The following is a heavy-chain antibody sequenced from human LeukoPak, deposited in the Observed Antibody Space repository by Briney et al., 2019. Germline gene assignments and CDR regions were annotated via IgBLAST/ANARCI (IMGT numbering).Heavy chain of an antibody. CDR2: ISGSGGST. CDR3: AKRALLGFGELYYFDY. Sequence: GGSLRLSCAASGFTFSSYAMSWVRQAPGKGLEWVSAISGSGGSTYHADSVKGRFTISRDNSKNTLYLQMNSLRAEDTAVYYCAKRALLGFGELYYFDYWGQGTLVTVSS. CDR1: GFTFSSYA. V-gene: IGHV3-23*01. J-gene: IGHJ4*02. D-gene: IGHD3-10*01.